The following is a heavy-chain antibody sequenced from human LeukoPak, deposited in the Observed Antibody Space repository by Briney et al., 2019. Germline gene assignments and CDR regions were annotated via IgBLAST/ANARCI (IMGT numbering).Heavy chain of an antibody. CDR1: GGSISSGGYY. Sequence: SETLSLTCTVSGGSISSGGYYWSWIRQHPGKGLEWIGYIYYSGSTYYNPSLKSPVTISVDTSKNQFSLKLSSVTAADTAVYYCARAPGLDGDYFDYWGQGTLVTVSS. CDR2: IYYSGST. D-gene: IGHD3/OR15-3a*01. J-gene: IGHJ4*02. CDR3: ARAPGLDGDYFDY. V-gene: IGHV4-31*01.